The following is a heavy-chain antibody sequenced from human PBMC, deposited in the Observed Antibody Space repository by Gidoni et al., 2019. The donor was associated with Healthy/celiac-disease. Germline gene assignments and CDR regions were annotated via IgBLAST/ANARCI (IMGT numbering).Heavy chain of an antibody. Sequence: QVQLVQSGAEVKKPGSSVTFSCTASVVTFRSYAISWVRQAPGQGLEWMGGIIPIFGTENYEQKFQGRVTITAEESTRTAYMELSRLRSEDTAVYYCARGYSSSLGDYWGQGTLVTVSS. CDR3: ARGYSSSLGDY. J-gene: IGHJ4*02. V-gene: IGHV1-69*01. CDR1: VVTFRSYA. D-gene: IGHD6-13*01. CDR2: IIPIFGTE.